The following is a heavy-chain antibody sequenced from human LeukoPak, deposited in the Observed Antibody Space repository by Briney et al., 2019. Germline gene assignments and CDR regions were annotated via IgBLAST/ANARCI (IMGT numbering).Heavy chain of an antibody. CDR3: ARDVSPDY. D-gene: IGHD5/OR15-5a*01. V-gene: IGHV3-48*01. Sequence: GGSLRLSCAASGFIFRSYTMNWVRQAPGKGLEWVSYISSNSNTKDYADSVKGRFSISRDNAKNSPYLQMNSMRAEDTAVYYCARDVSPDYWGQGTLVTVAS. CDR2: ISSNSNTK. J-gene: IGHJ4*02. CDR1: GFIFRSYT.